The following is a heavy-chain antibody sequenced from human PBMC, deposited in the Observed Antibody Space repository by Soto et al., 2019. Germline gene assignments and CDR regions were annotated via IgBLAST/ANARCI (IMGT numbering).Heavy chain of an antibody. CDR2: ILPIFATA. Sequence: QVQLVQSGAEAKKPGSSVKVSCKASGDTFNNYVVNWVRQAPGQGLEWLGGILPIFATANYAQKFQGRVTITADKSTRTAYMELTSLRSEDTAVYYCAGRCDSTTCLGHFDYWGQGTLVTVAS. CDR1: GDTFNNYV. CDR3: AGRCDSTTCLGHFDY. J-gene: IGHJ4*02. V-gene: IGHV1-69*06. D-gene: IGHD2-2*01.